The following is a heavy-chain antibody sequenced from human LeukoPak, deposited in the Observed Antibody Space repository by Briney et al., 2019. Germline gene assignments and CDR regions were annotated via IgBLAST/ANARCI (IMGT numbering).Heavy chain of an antibody. CDR3: GKGGGIGYSSSWYSN. J-gene: IGHJ4*02. Sequence: GGSLRLSCAASGFTFSTYGMHWVRQAPGKGLEWVAFISLDRSNKFYADSVKGRFTISRDNSKNTLYLQMNSLRPEDTALYYCGKGGGIGYSSSWYSNCGQGTLVTVSS. D-gene: IGHD6-13*01. CDR2: ISLDRSNK. CDR1: GFTFSTYG. V-gene: IGHV3-30*18.